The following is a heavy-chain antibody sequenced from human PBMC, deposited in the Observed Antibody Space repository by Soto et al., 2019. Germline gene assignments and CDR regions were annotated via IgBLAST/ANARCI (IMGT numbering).Heavy chain of an antibody. J-gene: IGHJ5*02. CDR2: IYHSGST. D-gene: IGHD2-15*01. CDR1: SGSISSSNW. V-gene: IGHV4-4*02. Sequence: QVQLQESGPGLVKPSGTLSLTCAVSSGSISSSNWWSWVRQPPGKGLEWIGEIYHSGSTNYNPSRNSRVTLSVDKSMHQFSLKLSSGTASDTAVYYCARSTIICSGGSCYNWFDPWGQGTLVTVSS. CDR3: ARSTIICSGGSCYNWFDP.